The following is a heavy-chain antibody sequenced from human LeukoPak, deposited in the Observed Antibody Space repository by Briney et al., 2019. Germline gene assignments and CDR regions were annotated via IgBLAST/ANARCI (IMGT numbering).Heavy chain of an antibody. V-gene: IGHV4-39*01. Sequence: SETLSLTCTVSGGSISSISYYWGWIRQPPGKGLGWIGSMYHNGSTYYNPSLKSRVTISVDTSKNQFSLKLSSVTAADTAVYYCARQTDGVRVVIIGPSFGYWGQGTLVTVSS. D-gene: IGHD3-10*01. J-gene: IGHJ4*02. CDR2: MYHNGST. CDR3: ARQTDGVRVVIIGPSFGY. CDR1: GGSISSISYY.